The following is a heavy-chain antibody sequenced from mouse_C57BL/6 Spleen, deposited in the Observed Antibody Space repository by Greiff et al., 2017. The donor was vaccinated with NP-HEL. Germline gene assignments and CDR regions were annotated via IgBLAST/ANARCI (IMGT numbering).Heavy chain of an antibody. J-gene: IGHJ4*01. CDR3: ARFPYYSNYKSAIDY. Sequence: QVQLKESGAELVKPGASVKISCKASGYAFSSYWMNWVKQRPGKGLEWIGQIYPGDGDTNYNGKFKGKATLTADKSSSTAYMQLSSLTSEDSAVYFCARFPYYSNYKSAIDYWGQGTSVTVSS. V-gene: IGHV1-80*01. D-gene: IGHD2-5*01. CDR2: IYPGDGDT. CDR1: GYAFSSYW.